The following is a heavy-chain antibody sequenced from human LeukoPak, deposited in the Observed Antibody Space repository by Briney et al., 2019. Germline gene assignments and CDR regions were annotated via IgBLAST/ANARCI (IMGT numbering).Heavy chain of an antibody. CDR1: GGSFSGYY. CDR3: ARTRFSSGYYYGNDY. Sequence: SETLSLTCAVYGGSFSGYYWSWIRQPPGKGLEWIGEINHSGSTNYNPSLKSRVTISVDTSKNQFSLKLSSVTAADTAVYYCARTRFSSGYYYGNDYWGQGTLVTVSS. J-gene: IGHJ4*02. CDR2: INHSGST. V-gene: IGHV4-34*01. D-gene: IGHD3-22*01.